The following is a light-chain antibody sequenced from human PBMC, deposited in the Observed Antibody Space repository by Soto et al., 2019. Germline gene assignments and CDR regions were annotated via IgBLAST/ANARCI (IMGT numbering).Light chain of an antibody. CDR1: QGISSY. CDR2: ASS. V-gene: IGKV1-9*01. CDR3: QQLNSYPIT. J-gene: IGKJ5*01. Sequence: DIQLTQSTSFLSASVGDRVTITCRASQGISSYLAWYQQRPGKAPKLLIYASSTLQTGVPSRFSGSGSGTEFTLTISSLQPEDFATYYCQQLNSYPITFGPGTRLEI.